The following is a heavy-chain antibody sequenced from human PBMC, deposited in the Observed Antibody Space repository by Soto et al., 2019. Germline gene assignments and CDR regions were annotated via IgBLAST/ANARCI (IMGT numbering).Heavy chain of an antibody. Sequence: ASVKVSCKASGYTFTSYGISWVRQAPGQGLEWMGWISAYNGNTNYAQKLQGRVTMTTDTSASTAYMELSSLRSEDTAVYYCANPGAQRGSGFLCDYWGQGTLVTVSS. CDR1: GYTFTSYG. J-gene: IGHJ4*02. CDR3: ANPGAQRGSGFLCDY. D-gene: IGHD2-8*02. CDR2: ISAYNGNT. V-gene: IGHV1-18*01.